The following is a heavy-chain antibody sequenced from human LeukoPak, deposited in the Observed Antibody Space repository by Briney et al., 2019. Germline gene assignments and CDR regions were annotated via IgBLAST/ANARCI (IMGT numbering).Heavy chain of an antibody. CDR3: ARDQGDYGDYYYYYGMDV. CDR1: GFTFSSYG. Sequence: GRSLRLSCAASGFTFSSYGMHWVRQAPGKGLEWVAVIWYDGSNKYYADSVMGRFTISRDNSKNTLYLQMNSLRAEDTAVYYCARDQGDYGDYYYYYGMDVWGQGTTVTVSS. CDR2: IWYDGSNK. D-gene: IGHD4-17*01. V-gene: IGHV3-33*01. J-gene: IGHJ6*02.